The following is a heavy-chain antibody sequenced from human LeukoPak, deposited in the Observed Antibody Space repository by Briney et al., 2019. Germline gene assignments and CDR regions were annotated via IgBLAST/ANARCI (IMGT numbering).Heavy chain of an antibody. D-gene: IGHD2-8*01. J-gene: IGHJ4*02. CDR2: ISGSGSTI. Sequence: PGGSLRLSCAASGFTFSSYEMNWVRQAPGKGLEWVSFISGSGSTINYADSVKGRFTISRDNAKSSLYLQMNSLRVEDTAVYYCAGDTYGLNYWGPGTLVTVSS. CDR1: GFTFSSYE. CDR3: AGDTYGLNY. V-gene: IGHV3-48*03.